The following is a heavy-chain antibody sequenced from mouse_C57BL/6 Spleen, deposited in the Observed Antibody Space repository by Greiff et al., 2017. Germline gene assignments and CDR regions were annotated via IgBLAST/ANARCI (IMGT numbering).Heavy chain of an antibody. D-gene: IGHD6-5*01. CDR3: ARRGAYEFDY. J-gene: IGHJ2*01. Sequence: QVQLQQPGAELVMPGASVKLSCKASGYTFTSYWMHWVKQRPGQGLEWIGEIDPSDSYTNYNQKFKGKSTLTVAKSSSTAYMQLSSLTSEDSAVYYCARRGAYEFDYWGQGTTRTVSS. CDR2: IDPSDSYT. V-gene: IGHV1-69*01. CDR1: GYTFTSYW.